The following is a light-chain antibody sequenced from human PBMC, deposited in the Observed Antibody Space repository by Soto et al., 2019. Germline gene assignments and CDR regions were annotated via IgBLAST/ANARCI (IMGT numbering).Light chain of an antibody. CDR3: LQHNSYPRT. J-gene: IGKJ1*01. Sequence: IQMTEXXXXLXASXGXKVTIXXRASQGIRNDLGWYQQKPGKAPKRLIYAASSLQSGVPSRFSGSGSGTEFTLTISSLQPEDFATYYCLQHNSYPRTFGQGTKVDIK. CDR1: QGIRND. CDR2: AAS. V-gene: IGKV1-17*01.